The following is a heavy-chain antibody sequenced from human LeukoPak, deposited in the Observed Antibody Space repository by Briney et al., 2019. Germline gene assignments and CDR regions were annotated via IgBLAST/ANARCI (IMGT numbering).Heavy chain of an antibody. V-gene: IGHV1-69*05. Sequence: SVKVSCKASGGTFSSYAISWVRQAPGQGLEWMGGIIPIFGTANYAQKFQGRVTVTTDESTSTAYMELSSLRSEDTAVYYCARGVIPSSYYDFWSGYYYYMDVWGKGTTVTVSS. CDR1: GGTFSSYA. J-gene: IGHJ6*03. D-gene: IGHD3-3*01. CDR3: ARGVIPSSYYDFWSGYYYYMDV. CDR2: IIPIFGTA.